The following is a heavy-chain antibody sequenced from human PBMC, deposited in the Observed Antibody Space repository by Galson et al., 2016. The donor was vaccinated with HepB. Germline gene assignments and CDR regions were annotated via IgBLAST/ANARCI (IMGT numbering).Heavy chain of an antibody. CDR3: THSYGIYHYYGMDV. Sequence: PALVTPTQTLTLTCTFSGFSLPTSGVGMGWVRQPPGKALEWLALIYWNDDDLYSPSLESRVTITKDTSKNQVVLTMTDMGPLDTATYYCTHSYGIYHYYGMDVWGQGTTVTVSS. J-gene: IGHJ6*02. D-gene: IGHD3-9*01. CDR1: GFSLPTSGVG. CDR2: IYWNDDD. V-gene: IGHV2-5*01.